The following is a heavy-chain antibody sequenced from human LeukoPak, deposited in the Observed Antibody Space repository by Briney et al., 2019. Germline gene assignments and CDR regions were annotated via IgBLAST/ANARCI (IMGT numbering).Heavy chain of an antibody. Sequence: LSLTCTVSGYSISSGYYWGWIRQPPGKGLEWVSFISSGSGHIYYADSLQGRFTISRDNAKNSLYLQMNSLRAEDTAIYYCARVFSGSDYWGQGTPVTVSS. CDR2: ISSGSGHI. CDR1: GYSISSGYY. J-gene: IGHJ4*02. D-gene: IGHD2-15*01. CDR3: ARVFSGSDY. V-gene: IGHV3-11*06.